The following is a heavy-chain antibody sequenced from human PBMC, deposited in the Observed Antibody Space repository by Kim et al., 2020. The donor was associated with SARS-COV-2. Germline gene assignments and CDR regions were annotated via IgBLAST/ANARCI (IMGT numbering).Heavy chain of an antibody. V-gene: IGHV1-8*01. CDR3: ARSYDSSGYYPLDW. Sequence: AQKFQGRVTMTRKPSISTAYMELSSLRSEDTAVYYCARSYDSSGYYPLDWWGQGTLVTVSS. D-gene: IGHD3-22*01. J-gene: IGHJ4*02.